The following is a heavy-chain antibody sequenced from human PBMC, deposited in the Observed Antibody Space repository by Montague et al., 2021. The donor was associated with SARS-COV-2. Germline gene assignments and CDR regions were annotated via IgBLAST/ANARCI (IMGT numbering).Heavy chain of an antibody. CDR2: IYHAGYI. D-gene: IGHD2-21*02. CDR3: ARAPCVGDCNSLAIWFDP. Sequence: SETLSLTCTVFGYSISSGYFWAWLRQPPGKGLEWIGSIYHAGYIHYNPSLKSRVSISIDTSRNQISRRVTDVAAADTAVYYCARAPCVGDCNSLAIWFDPWGQGTLVSVSS. V-gene: IGHV4-38-2*02. J-gene: IGHJ5*02. CDR1: GYSISSGYF.